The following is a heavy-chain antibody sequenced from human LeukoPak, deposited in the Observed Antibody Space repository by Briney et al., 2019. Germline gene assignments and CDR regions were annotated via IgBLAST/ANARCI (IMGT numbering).Heavy chain of an antibody. D-gene: IGHD2-21*01. CDR1: GYTFTSYG. J-gene: IGHJ4*02. CDR3: ARDRQCGY. CDR2: ISPYNGNT. Sequence: ASVKVSCKASGYTFTSYGISWVRQAPGQGLEWMGWISPYNGNTNYAPKLQGRVAMTTDTATSTAYMELTSLTSDDTAVYYCARDRQCGYWGQGTLVTVSS. V-gene: IGHV1-18*01.